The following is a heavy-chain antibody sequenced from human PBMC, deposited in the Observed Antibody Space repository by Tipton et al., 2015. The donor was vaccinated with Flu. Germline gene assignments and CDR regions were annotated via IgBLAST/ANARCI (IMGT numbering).Heavy chain of an antibody. CDR2: IYTSGST. V-gene: IGHV4-4*07. CDR1: GGSISSYY. D-gene: IGHD3-10*01. CDR3: ARSYGLSYHGMDV. J-gene: IGHJ6*02. Sequence: TLSLTCTVSGGSISSYYWSWIRQPAGKGLEWIGRIYTSGSTNYNPSLKSRVTMSEDTSNNQFSLKLSSVTAADTAVYYCARSYGLSYHGMDVWGQGTTVTVSS.